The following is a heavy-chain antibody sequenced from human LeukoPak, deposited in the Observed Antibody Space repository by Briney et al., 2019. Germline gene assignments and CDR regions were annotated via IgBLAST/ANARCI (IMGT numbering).Heavy chain of an antibody. Sequence: GASVKVSCKVSGYTLTELSMHWVRQAPGKGLEWMGGFDPEDGETIYAQKFQGRVTMTEDTSTDTAYMELSSLRSEDTAVYYCATVLYCGGDCYPGSVFDYWGQGTLVTVPS. D-gene: IGHD2-21*02. CDR2: FDPEDGET. CDR3: ATVLYCGGDCYPGSVFDY. CDR1: GYTLTELS. J-gene: IGHJ4*02. V-gene: IGHV1-24*01.